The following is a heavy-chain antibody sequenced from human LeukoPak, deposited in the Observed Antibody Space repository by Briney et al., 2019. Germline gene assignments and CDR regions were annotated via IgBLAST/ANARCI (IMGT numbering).Heavy chain of an antibody. CDR2: ISGSGAGT. D-gene: IGHD6-13*01. J-gene: IGHJ4*02. Sequence: PGGSLRLSCAASGFTFSSYHMSWVRQAPGKGLEWVSSISGSGAGTYYADSVKGRFTISRDNSKNTLYLQMNSLRAEDTAVYYCAKADGYGSWYVGVRNDYWGQGTLVTVSS. CDR3: AKADGYGSWYVGVRNDY. CDR1: GFTFSSYH. V-gene: IGHV3-23*01.